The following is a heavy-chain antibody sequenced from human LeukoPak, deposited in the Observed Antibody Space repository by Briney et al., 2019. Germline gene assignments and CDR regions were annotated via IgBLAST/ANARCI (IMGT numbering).Heavy chain of an antibody. CDR1: GFTFSNAW. Sequence: GSLRLSCAASGFTFSNAWMSWIRQPPGKGLEWIGYIYYSGSTNYNPSLKSRVTISVDTSKNQFSLKLSSVTAADTAVYYCARADAFDIWGQGTMVTVSS. CDR2: IYYSGST. J-gene: IGHJ3*02. CDR3: ARADAFDI. V-gene: IGHV4-59*08.